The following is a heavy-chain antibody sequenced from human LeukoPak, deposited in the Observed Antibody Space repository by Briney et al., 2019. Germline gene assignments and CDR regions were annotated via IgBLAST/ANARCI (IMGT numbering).Heavy chain of an antibody. CDR3: ARGWWAAAGLTRDY. D-gene: IGHD6-13*01. Sequence: PSETLSLTCTVSGGSISSYYWSWIRQPAGKGLEWIGRIYTSGSTNYNPSLKSRVTISVDTSKNQFSLKLSSVTAADTAVYYCARGWWAAAGLTRDYWGQGTLVTVSS. V-gene: IGHV4-4*07. CDR1: GGSISSYY. CDR2: IYTSGST. J-gene: IGHJ4*02.